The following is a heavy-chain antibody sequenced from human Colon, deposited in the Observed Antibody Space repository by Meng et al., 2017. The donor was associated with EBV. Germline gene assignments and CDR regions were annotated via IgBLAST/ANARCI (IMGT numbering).Heavy chain of an antibody. CDR1: GGSISSSSYY. Sequence: LQRQESGLGRGKPSEPLSLTCTVSGGSISSSSYYWGWIRQPPGKGLEWIGSIYYNGSTYYNPSLKSRVTISVDTSKNQFSLKLNSVTAADTAVYYCARRRYYYGSGSYHSYYFDYWGQGALVTVSS. CDR2: IYYNGST. V-gene: IGHV4-39*01. CDR3: ARRRYYYGSGSYHSYYFDY. J-gene: IGHJ4*02. D-gene: IGHD3-10*01.